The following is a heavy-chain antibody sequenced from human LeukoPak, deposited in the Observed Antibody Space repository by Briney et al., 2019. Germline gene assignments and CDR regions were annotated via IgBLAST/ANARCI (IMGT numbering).Heavy chain of an antibody. CDR2: ISAYNGNT. CDR1: GGTFSSYT. Sequence: ASVKVSCKASGGTFSSYTISWVRQAPGQGLEWMGWISAYNGNTNYAQKLQGRVTMTTDTSTSTAYMELRSLRSDDTAVYYCARLRYYYDSSGPAPFDYWGQGTLVTVSS. J-gene: IGHJ4*02. CDR3: ARLRYYYDSSGPAPFDY. D-gene: IGHD3-22*01. V-gene: IGHV1-18*01.